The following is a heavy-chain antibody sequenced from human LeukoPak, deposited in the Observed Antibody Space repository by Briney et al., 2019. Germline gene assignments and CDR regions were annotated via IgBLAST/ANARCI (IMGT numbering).Heavy chain of an antibody. Sequence: GGSLRLSCAASGFTISSNYMSWVRQAPGKGLEWVSIVYGGGTTYYADSVKGRFTISRDNSKNTLYLQMNSLRAEDTAVYYCARDRVEMATIIDYYYYMDVWGKGTTVTVSS. CDR1: GFTISSNY. V-gene: IGHV3-53*01. D-gene: IGHD5-24*01. J-gene: IGHJ6*03. CDR3: ARDRVEMATIIDYYYYMDV. CDR2: VYGGGTT.